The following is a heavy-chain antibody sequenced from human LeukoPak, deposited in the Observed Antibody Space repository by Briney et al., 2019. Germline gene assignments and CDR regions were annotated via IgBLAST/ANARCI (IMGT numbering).Heavy chain of an antibody. V-gene: IGHV4-4*07. Sequence: VTQSLTCSVCIDFISRHYWRWIRDPAGRGLEWIGRIYTSASTKYKQALKSRVTMSVDTSKNQFSLKLSSVTAADTAVYYCARLRYWIDPGGQGTLVSVSS. J-gene: IGHJ5*02. CDR2: IYTSAST. D-gene: IGHD3-16*01. CDR3: ARLRYWIDP. CDR1: IDFISRHY.